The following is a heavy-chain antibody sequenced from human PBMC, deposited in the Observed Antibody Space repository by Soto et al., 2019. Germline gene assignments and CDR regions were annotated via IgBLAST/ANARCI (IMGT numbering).Heavy chain of an antibody. CDR1: GGSISSCGYY. V-gene: IGHV4-31*03. CDR3: ARSSGYYKTGRLDY. J-gene: IGHJ4*02. CDR2: IYYSGST. D-gene: IGHD3-22*01. Sequence: SETLSLTCTVSGGSISSCGYYWSWIRQHPGKGLEWIGYIYYSGSTYYNPSLKSRVTISVDTSKNQFSLKLSSVTAADTAVYYCARSSGYYKTGRLDYWGQGTLVTVSS.